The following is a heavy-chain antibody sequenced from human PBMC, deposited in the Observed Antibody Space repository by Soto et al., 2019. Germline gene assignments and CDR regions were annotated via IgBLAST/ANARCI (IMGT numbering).Heavy chain of an antibody. Sequence: ASVKVSYKASGYTFTRYGISWVRQAPGQGLEWMGWISGYNGDANYAQRFQGRVSMTIDTSTTTAYMELRTLTPDDTAVYYCAKNGQPPYYYYGLDVWGQGTTVTVSS. CDR1: GYTFTRYG. V-gene: IGHV1-18*01. J-gene: IGHJ6*02. D-gene: IGHD2-8*01. CDR2: ISGYNGDA. CDR3: AKNGQPPYYYYGLDV.